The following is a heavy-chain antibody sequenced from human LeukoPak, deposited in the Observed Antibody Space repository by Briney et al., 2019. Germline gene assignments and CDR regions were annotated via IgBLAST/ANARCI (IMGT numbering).Heavy chain of an antibody. CDR1: GYTFTSYG. J-gene: IGHJ5*02. D-gene: IGHD3-9*01. V-gene: IGHV1-18*01. Sequence: ASVKVSCKASGYTFTSYGISWVRQAPGQGLERMGWISAYNGNTNYAQKLQGRVTMTTDTSTSTAYMELRSLRSDDTAVYYCARSDLRYFDWLLMNNWFDPWGQGTLVTVSS. CDR3: ARSDLRYFDWLLMNNWFDP. CDR2: ISAYNGNT.